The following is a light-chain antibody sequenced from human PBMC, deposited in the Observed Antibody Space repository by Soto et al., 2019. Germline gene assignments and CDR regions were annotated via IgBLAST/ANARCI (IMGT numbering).Light chain of an antibody. Sequence: QSALTQPASVSGSPGQSITISCTGTSSDVGGYNYVSWYQQHPGKAPKLMIYEVSNRPSGVSNRFSGSKSGNTASLTISGLQAEDEADYYCSSYTSSTFYVFGT. J-gene: IGLJ1*01. CDR2: EVS. CDR1: SSDVGGYNY. CDR3: SSYTSSTFYV. V-gene: IGLV2-14*01.